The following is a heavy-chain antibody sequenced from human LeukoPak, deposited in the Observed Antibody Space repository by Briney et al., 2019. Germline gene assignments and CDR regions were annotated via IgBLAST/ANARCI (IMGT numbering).Heavy chain of an antibody. D-gene: IGHD3-22*01. CDR2: INPNSGGT. J-gene: IGHJ4*02. Sequence: PGGSLRLSCAASGFTFSSYGMHWVRQAPGQGLEWMGWINPNSGGTNSAQKFQGRVTMTRDTSISTAYMELSRLRSDDTAVYYCARGGYYDSSGYYYPFDYWGQGTLVTVSS. CDR3: ARGGYYDSSGYYYPFDY. CDR1: GFTFSSYG. V-gene: IGHV1-2*02.